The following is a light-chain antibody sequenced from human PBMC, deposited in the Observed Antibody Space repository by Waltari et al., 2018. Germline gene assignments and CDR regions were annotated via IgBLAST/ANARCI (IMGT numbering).Light chain of an antibody. CDR3: SSYTSSSTWV. CDR1: SSDVGGYTY. J-gene: IGLJ3*02. CDR2: DVT. V-gene: IGLV2-14*03. Sequence: QSALTQPASVSGSPGQSITISCTGTSSDVGGYTYVPWYQQHPGKAPKLMIYDVTTQPSGVSNRFSGPKSVNTASLTISGLQAEDEADYYCSSYTSSSTWVFGGGTKLTVL.